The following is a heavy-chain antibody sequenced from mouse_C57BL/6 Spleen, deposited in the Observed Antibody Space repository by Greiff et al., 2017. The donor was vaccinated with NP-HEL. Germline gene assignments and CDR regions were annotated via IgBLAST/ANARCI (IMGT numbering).Heavy chain of an antibody. CDR3: ARSYGNYWYFDV. Sequence: EVKLQESGPELVKPGASVKISCKASGYSFTDYNMNWVKQSNGKSLEWIGVINPNYGTTSYNQKFKGKATLTVDQSSSTAYMQLNSLTSEDSAVYYGARSYGNYWYFDVWGTGTTVTVSS. D-gene: IGHD2-1*01. V-gene: IGHV1-39*01. CDR2: INPNYGTT. J-gene: IGHJ1*03. CDR1: GYSFTDYN.